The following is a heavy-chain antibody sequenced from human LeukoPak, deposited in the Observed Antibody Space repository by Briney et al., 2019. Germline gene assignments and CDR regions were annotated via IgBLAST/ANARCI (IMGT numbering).Heavy chain of an antibody. V-gene: IGHV3-48*02. CDR1: GFIHSDYS. CDR3: ARSVIAVAVYDAFDI. D-gene: IGHD6-19*01. Sequence: GGSLTLLCTPSGFIHSDYSMKWLRQAPGKGLDWVSYISSRSFTIYYADSVKGRFTISRDNAKRSMYLEMNSLRDEGRVVYYGARSVIAVAVYDAFDIWGQGTVVTVSS. CDR2: ISSRSFTI. J-gene: IGHJ3*02.